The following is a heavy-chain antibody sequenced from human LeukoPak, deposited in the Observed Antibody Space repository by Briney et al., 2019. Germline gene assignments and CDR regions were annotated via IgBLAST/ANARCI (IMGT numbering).Heavy chain of an antibody. CDR1: GGSISSYY. V-gene: IGHV4-59*01. CDR2: IYYSGST. CDR3: ARDGGETPYPEL. Sequence: SETLSLTCTVSGGSISSYYWSWIRQPPGKGLEWIGYIYYSGSTNYNPSLKSRVTISVDTSKNQFSLKLSSVTAADTAVYYCARDGGETPYPELWGQGTQVTVSS. D-gene: IGHD3-16*01. J-gene: IGHJ4*02.